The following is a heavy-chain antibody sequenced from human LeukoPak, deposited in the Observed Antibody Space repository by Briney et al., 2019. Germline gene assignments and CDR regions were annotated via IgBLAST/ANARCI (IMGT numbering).Heavy chain of an antibody. Sequence: PGGSLRLSCAASGFTFSSYWMHWVRQAPGKGLVWVSRINSDGSSTSYADSVKGRFTISRDNAKNTLYLQMNSLRAEDTAVYYCAKAAGNIVVVPAANHYYYMDVWGKGTTVTVSS. CDR1: GFTFSSYW. V-gene: IGHV3-74*01. J-gene: IGHJ6*03. D-gene: IGHD2-2*01. CDR3: AKAAGNIVVVPAANHYYYMDV. CDR2: INSDGSST.